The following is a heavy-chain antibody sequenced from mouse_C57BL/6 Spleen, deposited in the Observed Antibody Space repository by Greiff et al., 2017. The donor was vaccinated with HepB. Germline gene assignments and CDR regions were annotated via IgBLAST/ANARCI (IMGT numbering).Heavy chain of an antibody. CDR1: GFTFSSYA. J-gene: IGHJ4*01. CDR2: ISDGGSYT. V-gene: IGHV5-4*03. Sequence: EVMLVESGGGLVKPGGSLKLSCAASGFTFSSYAMSWVRQTPEKRLEWVATISDGGSYTYYPDNVKGRFTISRDNAKNNLYLQMSLLKSEDTAMYYCARTTVVDAMDYWGQGTSVTVSS. CDR3: ARTTVVDAMDY. D-gene: IGHD1-1*01.